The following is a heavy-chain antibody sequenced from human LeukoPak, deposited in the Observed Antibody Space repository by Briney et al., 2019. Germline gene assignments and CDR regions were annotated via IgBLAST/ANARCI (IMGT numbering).Heavy chain of an antibody. Sequence: PSETLSLTCTVSGGSISSYYWSWIRQPAGKGLEWIGRIYTSGSTNYNPSLKSRVTISVDTSKNQISLKLSSVTAADTAVYYCARRNGGYSYGSHFDYWGQGTLVTVSS. V-gene: IGHV4-4*07. J-gene: IGHJ4*02. CDR1: GGSISSYY. CDR2: IYTSGST. CDR3: ARRNGGYSYGSHFDY. D-gene: IGHD5-18*01.